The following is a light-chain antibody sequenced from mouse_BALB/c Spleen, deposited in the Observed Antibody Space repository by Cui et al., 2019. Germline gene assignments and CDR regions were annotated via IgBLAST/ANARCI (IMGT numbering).Light chain of an antibody. V-gene: IGKV6-23*01. Sequence: DIVMTQSHKFMSTSVGDRVSITCKASQDVGTAVAWYQQKPGQSPKLLIYWASTRHTGVPDRLTGSGSGTDFTLTISNVQSEDLADYFCQQYSSYPLTFGAGTKLELK. CDR1: QDVGTA. CDR2: WAS. CDR3: QQYSSYPLT. J-gene: IGKJ5*01.